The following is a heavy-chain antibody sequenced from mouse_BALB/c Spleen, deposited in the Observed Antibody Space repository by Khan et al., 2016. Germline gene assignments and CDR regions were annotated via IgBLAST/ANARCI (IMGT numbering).Heavy chain of an antibody. CDR1: GYPFTNYI. D-gene: IGHD2-14*01. Sequence: VQLQQSGPELVKPGASVKMSCKTSGYPFTNYILHWVKQKPGQGLEWIGYINPHNDGIKYNEKFKGKATLTSDKSSSTAYMDLSSLTSEDSAVYCCARDDRCDYDVMDYWGQGTSVTVSS. J-gene: IGHJ4*01. CDR2: INPHNDGI. CDR3: ARDDRCDYDVMDY. V-gene: IGHV1S136*01.